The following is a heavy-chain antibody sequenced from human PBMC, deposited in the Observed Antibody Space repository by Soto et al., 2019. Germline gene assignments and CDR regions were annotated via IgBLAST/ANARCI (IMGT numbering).Heavy chain of an antibody. CDR3: ARGGGVGVAGSAAFGM. CDR2: INPATGAA. CDR1: GYPVTAYY. J-gene: IGHJ3*02. V-gene: IGHV1-2*02. Sequence: QLHLVQAGAVVKKPGASVTVSCSASGYPVTAYYMHWVRQAPGRGLEWMGGINPATGAAKYTQTFQGRVTMTRDTSTSTGFMELSGLTSDDTAVFYCARGGGVGVAGSAAFGMWGQGTLVTVSS. D-gene: IGHD3-3*01.